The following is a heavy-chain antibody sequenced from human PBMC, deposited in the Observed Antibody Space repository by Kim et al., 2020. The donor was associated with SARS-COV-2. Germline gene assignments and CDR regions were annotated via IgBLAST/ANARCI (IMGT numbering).Heavy chain of an antibody. D-gene: IGHD6-13*01. CDR1: GFTFSSYG. CDR2: ISYDGSNK. Sequence: GGSLRLSCAASGFTFSSYGMHWVRQAPGKGLEWVAVISYDGSNKYYADSVKGRFTISRDNSKNTLYLQMNSLRAEDTAVYYCVIAAEGDDAFDIWGQGTMVTVSS. CDR3: VIAAEGDDAFDI. J-gene: IGHJ3*02. V-gene: IGHV3-30*03.